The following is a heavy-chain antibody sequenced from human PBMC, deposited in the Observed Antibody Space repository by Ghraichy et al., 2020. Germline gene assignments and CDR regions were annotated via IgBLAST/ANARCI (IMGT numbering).Heavy chain of an antibody. CDR3: ARAYYDSRDYYYYYMDV. J-gene: IGHJ6*03. CDR2: ISAYNGNT. Sequence: ASVKVSCKASGYTFTSYGISWVRQAPGQGLEWMGWISAYNGNTNYAQKLQGRVTMTTDTSTSTAYVELRSLRSDDTAVYYCARAYYDSRDYYYYYMDVWGKGTTVTVSS. D-gene: IGHD3-22*01. V-gene: IGHV1-18*01. CDR1: GYTFTSYG.